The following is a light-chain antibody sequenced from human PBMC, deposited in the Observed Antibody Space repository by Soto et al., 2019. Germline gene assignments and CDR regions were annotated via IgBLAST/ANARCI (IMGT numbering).Light chain of an antibody. V-gene: IGKV3-15*01. Sequence: VLTQYPATLSVSPGERATLSCRASQSVSSNLAWYQQKPGQAPRLLIYGASTRATGIPARFSGSGSGTEFTLTISSLQSEDYAVYYCHQYNNWPPWTFGQGTMV. CDR1: QSVSSN. CDR3: HQYNNWPPWT. J-gene: IGKJ1*01. CDR2: GAS.